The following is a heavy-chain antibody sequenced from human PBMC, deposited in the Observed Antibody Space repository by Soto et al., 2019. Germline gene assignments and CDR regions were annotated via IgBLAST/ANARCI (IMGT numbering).Heavy chain of an antibody. Sequence: GGSLRLSCAASGFTFSSYAMHWVRQAPGKGLEWVAVISYDGSNKYYADSVKGRFTISRDNSKNTLYLQMNSLRAEDTAVYYCASVLSSSWYWGFDYWGQGTLVTVSS. J-gene: IGHJ4*02. CDR1: GFTFSSYA. CDR3: ASVLSSSWYWGFDY. V-gene: IGHV3-30-3*01. CDR2: ISYDGSNK. D-gene: IGHD6-13*01.